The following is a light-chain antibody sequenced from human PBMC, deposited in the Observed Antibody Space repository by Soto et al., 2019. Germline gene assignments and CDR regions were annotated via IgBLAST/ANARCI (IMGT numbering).Light chain of an antibody. CDR2: ATS. J-gene: IGKJ2*01. CDR3: QQTDNAPHT. CDR1: QSVNTN. V-gene: IGKV1-39*01. Sequence: DIQMTQSPLSLSASVGDRVSITCRASQSVNTNLHWFQQKPGKAPKLLIYATSNLHSGIPSRISGSESETDCTLTISTLQPEDLESDYCQQTDNAPHTFGQGTRVEIK.